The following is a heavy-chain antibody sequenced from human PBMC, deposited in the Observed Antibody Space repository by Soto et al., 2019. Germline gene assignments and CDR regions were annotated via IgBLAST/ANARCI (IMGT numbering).Heavy chain of an antibody. CDR1: GFTFTSSA. Sequence: GASVKVSCKASGFTFTSSAVQWVRQARGQRLEWIGWIVVGSGNTNYAQKFQERVTITRDMSTSTAYMELSSLRSEDTAVYYCAADVQQQLVPWFDPWGQGTLVTVSS. CDR3: AADVQQQLVPWFDP. J-gene: IGHJ5*02. V-gene: IGHV1-58*01. CDR2: IVVGSGNT. D-gene: IGHD6-13*01.